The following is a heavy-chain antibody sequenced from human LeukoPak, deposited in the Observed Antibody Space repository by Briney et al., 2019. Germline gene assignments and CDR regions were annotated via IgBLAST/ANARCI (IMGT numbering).Heavy chain of an antibody. Sequence: SQTLSLTCTVSGGSISSGGYYWSWIRQHPGKGLEWIGYIYYSGSTYYNPSLKSRVTISVDTSKNQFSLKLSSVTAADMAVYYCARAILIYDSSGYYSLFSDYWGQGTLVTVSS. J-gene: IGHJ4*02. V-gene: IGHV4-31*03. CDR1: GGSISSGGYY. CDR3: ARAILIYDSSGYYSLFSDY. D-gene: IGHD3-22*01. CDR2: IYYSGST.